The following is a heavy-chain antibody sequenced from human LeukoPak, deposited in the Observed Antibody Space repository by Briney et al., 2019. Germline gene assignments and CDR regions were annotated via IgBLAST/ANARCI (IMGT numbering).Heavy chain of an antibody. CDR3: ARRGIYYGSGSYRLKAYNWFDP. D-gene: IGHD3-10*01. CDR2: INHSGST. CDR1: GGSFSGYY. Sequence: SETLSLTCADYGGSFSGYYWSWIRQPPGKGLEWIGEINHSGSTNYNPYRKSRVTLSVDTSKDQFSLKLSTVAAADTAVYYCARRGIYYGSGSYRLKAYNWFDPWGQGTLVTVSS. V-gene: IGHV4-34*01. J-gene: IGHJ5*02.